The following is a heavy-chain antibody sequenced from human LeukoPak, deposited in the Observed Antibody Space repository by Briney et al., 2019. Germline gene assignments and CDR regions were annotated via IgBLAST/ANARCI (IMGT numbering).Heavy chain of an antibody. CDR1: GYTFTGYY. CDR2: MNPNSGNT. CDR3: ARIAAHYDFWSGYYTDYYYYYMDV. D-gene: IGHD3-3*01. J-gene: IGHJ6*03. V-gene: IGHV1-8*03. Sequence: ASVKVSCKASGYTFTGYYMHWVRQAPGQGLEWMGWMNPNSGNTGYAQKFQGRVTITRNTSISTAYMELSSLRSEDTAVYYCARIAAHYDFWSGYYTDYYYYYMDVWGKGTTVTASS.